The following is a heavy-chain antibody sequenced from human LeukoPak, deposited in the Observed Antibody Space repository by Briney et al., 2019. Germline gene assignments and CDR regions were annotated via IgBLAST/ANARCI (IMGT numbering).Heavy chain of an antibody. CDR3: ASIRSGIAVARYYFDY. Sequence: KPSETLSLTCAVYDGSFSGYYWSWIRQPPGKGLEWIGEINYSGSTNYNPSLKSRVTISVDTSKNQFSLKLSSVTAADTAVYYCASIRSGIAVARYYFDYWGQGTLVTVSS. CDR1: DGSFSGYY. V-gene: IGHV4-34*01. CDR2: INYSGST. D-gene: IGHD6-19*01. J-gene: IGHJ4*02.